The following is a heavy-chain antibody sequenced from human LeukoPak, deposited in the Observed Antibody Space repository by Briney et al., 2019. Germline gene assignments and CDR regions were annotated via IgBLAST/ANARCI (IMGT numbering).Heavy chain of an antibody. V-gene: IGHV4-39*07. CDR3: ARATGTAAGTSYYYYVDV. CDR2: IYYSGST. Sequence: SETLSLTCTVSGGSISSSSYYWAWIRQPPGKGLEWIGSIYYSGSTYYNPSLKSRVTISIDTSKNQFSLKLNSVTAADTAVYYCARATGTAAGTSYYYYVDVWGKGTTVTVSS. CDR1: GGSISSSSYY. J-gene: IGHJ6*03. D-gene: IGHD6-13*01.